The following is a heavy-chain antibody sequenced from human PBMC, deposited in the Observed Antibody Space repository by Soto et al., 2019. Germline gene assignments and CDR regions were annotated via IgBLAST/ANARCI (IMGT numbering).Heavy chain of an antibody. CDR3: AAEGSGYYYGMDV. CDR2: IVVGSGNT. Sequence: SVKVSCKASGFTFTSSAVQWVRQARGQRLEWIGWIVVGSGNTNYAEKFQERVTITRDMSTSTAYMELSSLRSEDTAVYYCAAEGSGYYYGMDVWGQGTTVTVSS. V-gene: IGHV1-58*01. CDR1: GFTFTSSA. J-gene: IGHJ6*02. D-gene: IGHD2-15*01.